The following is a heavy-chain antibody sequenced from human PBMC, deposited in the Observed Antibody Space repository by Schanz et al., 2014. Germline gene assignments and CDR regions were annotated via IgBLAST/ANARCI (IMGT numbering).Heavy chain of an antibody. D-gene: IGHD3-10*01. CDR3: ARGAGGGSGTYYGAYYNYYYMDV. Sequence: QVQLQESGPGLVKPSGTLSLTCAVSGGSISSSNWWSWVRQPPGKGLEWIGEIYHSGRTNYNPSLKSRVTKAFDKPNNEFSLKLGSVPAADTAVYYCARGAGGGSGTYYGAYYNYYYMDVWGKGTTVTVSS. CDR1: GGSISSSNW. J-gene: IGHJ6*03. V-gene: IGHV4-4*02. CDR2: IYHSGRT.